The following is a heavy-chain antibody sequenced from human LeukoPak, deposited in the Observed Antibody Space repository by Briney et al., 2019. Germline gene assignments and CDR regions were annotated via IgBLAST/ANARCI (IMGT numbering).Heavy chain of an antibody. CDR1: GFTFSSYE. J-gene: IGHJ4*02. V-gene: IGHV3-48*03. CDR2: ISSSGSTI. D-gene: IGHD3-10*01. CDR3: ASRGFRGYFDY. Sequence: GGSLRLSCAASGFTFSSYEMNWVRQAPGKGLEWVSYISSSGSTIYYADSVKGRFTISRDNAKNSLYLQMNSLRAEDTAVYYCASRGFRGYFDYWGQGTLVTVSS.